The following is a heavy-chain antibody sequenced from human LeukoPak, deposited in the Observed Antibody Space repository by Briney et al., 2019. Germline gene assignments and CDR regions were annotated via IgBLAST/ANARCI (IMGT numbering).Heavy chain of an antibody. Sequence: SETLSLTCTVSGGSISSYYWSWIRQPPGKGLEWIGYIYYSGSTNYNPSLKSRVTISVDTSKNQFSLKLGSVTAADTAVYYCARHTGTTCHKSACLGWFDPRGQGTLVTVFS. CDR2: IYYSGST. CDR1: GGSISSYY. CDR3: ARHTGTTCHKSACLGWFDP. J-gene: IGHJ5*02. D-gene: IGHD1-14*01. V-gene: IGHV4-59*08.